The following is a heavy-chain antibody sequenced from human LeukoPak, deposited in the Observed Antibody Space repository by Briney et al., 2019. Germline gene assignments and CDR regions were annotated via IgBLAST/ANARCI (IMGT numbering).Heavy chain of an antibody. CDR3: AREGRYSGYDREIDY. CDR2: IYYSGST. D-gene: IGHD5-12*01. CDR1: GGSVSSGSYY. Sequence: SETLSLTCTVSGGSVSSGSYYWSWIRQPPGKGLEWIGYIYYSGSTNYNPSLKSRVTISVDTSKNQFSLKLSSVTAADTAVYYCAREGRYSGYDREIDYWGQGTLVTVSS. V-gene: IGHV4-61*01. J-gene: IGHJ4*02.